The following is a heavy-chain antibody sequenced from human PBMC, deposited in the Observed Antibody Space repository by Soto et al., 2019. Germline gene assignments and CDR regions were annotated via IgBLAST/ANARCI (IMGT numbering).Heavy chain of an antibody. Sequence: ASVKVSCKASGGTFSTYTFSWVRQAPGQGLEWVGRIIPIFGTPYYSQKFQGRVTITADKSTSTVYMELSSLRSDDTAVYFCARGLECRGYCLDKPTWFAPWGQGTLVTVSS. CDR2: IIPIFGTP. CDR1: GGTFSTYT. D-gene: IGHD2-15*01. V-gene: IGHV1-69*06. J-gene: IGHJ5*02. CDR3: ARGLECRGYCLDKPTWFAP.